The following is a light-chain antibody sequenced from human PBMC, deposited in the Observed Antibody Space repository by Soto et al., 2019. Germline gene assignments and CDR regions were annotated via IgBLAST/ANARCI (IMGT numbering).Light chain of an antibody. J-gene: IGKJ1*01. CDR1: QSISIY. CDR3: PHYNSYAGA. V-gene: IGKV1-5*03. CDR2: KAT. Sequence: IQLTQSPSTLSASVGNRVTITCRASQSISIYLAWYQQKPVTAPTLLIYKATALRSWVPTRFSGGGTGTKFALTFSSLQPENFAIYYPPHYNSYAGAFGQGTKVDIK.